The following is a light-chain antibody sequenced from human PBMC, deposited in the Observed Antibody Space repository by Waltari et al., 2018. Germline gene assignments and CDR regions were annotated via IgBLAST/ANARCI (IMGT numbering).Light chain of an antibody. Sequence: QSALTQPPSASGSPGQSVTISCTGTSRNVGSSNYVSWYQQHPGKAPKLIIYEVNKRPSGVPDRFSGSKSDNTASLTVSGLQAEDEADYYCSSYGGSEVFGGGTKLTVL. CDR2: EVN. CDR1: SRNVGSSNY. V-gene: IGLV2-8*01. J-gene: IGLJ2*01. CDR3: SSYGGSEV.